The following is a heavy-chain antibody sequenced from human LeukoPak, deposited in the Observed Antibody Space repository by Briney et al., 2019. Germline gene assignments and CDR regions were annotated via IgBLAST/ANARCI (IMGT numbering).Heavy chain of an antibody. D-gene: IGHD3-22*01. Sequence: ASVKVSCKASGYTFNTYGITWVRQAPGQGLEWMGWISAYNGNTNYAQKLQGRVTMTTDTSTSTAYMELRSLRSDDTAVYYCARNSDSSGLFDYWGQGTLVTVSS. V-gene: IGHV1-18*01. J-gene: IGHJ4*02. CDR3: ARNSDSSGLFDY. CDR2: ISAYNGNT. CDR1: GYTFNTYG.